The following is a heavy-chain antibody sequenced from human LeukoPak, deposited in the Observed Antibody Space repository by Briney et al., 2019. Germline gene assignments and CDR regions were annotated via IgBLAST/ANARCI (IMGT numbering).Heavy chain of an antibody. D-gene: IGHD6-19*01. Sequence: GASVKVSCKASGGTFSSYASSWVRQAPGQGLEWMGGIIPIFGTANYAQKFQGRVTITADESTSTAYMQLSSLRSEDTAVYYCAREGGIAVAGTGYNWFDPWGQRTLVTVSS. CDR1: GGTFSSYA. CDR2: IIPIFGTA. V-gene: IGHV1-69*13. CDR3: AREGGIAVAGTGYNWFDP. J-gene: IGHJ5*02.